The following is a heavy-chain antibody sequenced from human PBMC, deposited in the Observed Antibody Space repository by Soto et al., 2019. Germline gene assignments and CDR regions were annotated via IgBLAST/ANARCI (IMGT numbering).Heavy chain of an antibody. V-gene: IGHV3-30*03. CDR1: GFTFNTYG. J-gene: IGHJ2*01. CDR2: ISYDGINK. CDR3: ARGPHPSGGILCYFDL. Sequence: GGSLRLSCAASGFTFNTYGMHWVRQAPGKGLEWVAAISYDGINKYYVDSVKGRFTISRDNSKNTLYVQMNSLRAEDTALYYGARGPHPSGGILCYFDLGAGGILCTVS.